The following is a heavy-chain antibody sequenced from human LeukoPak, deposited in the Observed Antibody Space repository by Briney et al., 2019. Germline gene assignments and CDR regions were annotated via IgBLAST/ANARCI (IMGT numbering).Heavy chain of an antibody. J-gene: IGHJ2*01. CDR2: ISSSGSTI. CDR3: ARKPGYSSSWNWYFDL. D-gene: IGHD6-13*01. CDR1: GFTFSDYY. V-gene: IGHV3-11*01. Sequence: GGSLRLSCAASGFTFSDYYMSWIRQAPGKGLEWVSYISSSGSTIYYADSVKGRFTISRDNAKKSLYLQMNSLRAEDTAGYYCARKPGYSSSWNWYFDLWGRGTLVTVSS.